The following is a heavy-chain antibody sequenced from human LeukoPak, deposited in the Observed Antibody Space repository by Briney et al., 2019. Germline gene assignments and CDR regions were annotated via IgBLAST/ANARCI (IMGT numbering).Heavy chain of an antibody. CDR3: ARATRGYYDFWSGPSGAFDI. D-gene: IGHD3-3*01. J-gene: IGHJ3*02. CDR2: IYHSGST. Sequence: SETLSLTCTVSGGSISSGGYYWSWIRQPPGKGLEWIGYIYHSGSTYYNPSLKSRVTISVDRSKNQFSLKLSSVTAADTAVYYCARATRGYYDFWSGPSGAFDIWGQGTMVTVSS. CDR1: GGSISSGGYY. V-gene: IGHV4-30-2*01.